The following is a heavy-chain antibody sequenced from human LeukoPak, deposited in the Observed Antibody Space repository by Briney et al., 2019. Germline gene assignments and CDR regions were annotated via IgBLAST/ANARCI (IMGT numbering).Heavy chain of an antibody. CDR3: ARETYNFWSGYPDY. CDR1: GGSFSGYY. Sequence: SETLSLTCAVYGGSFSGYYWSWIRQPPGKGLEWIGEINHSGSTNYNPSLKSRVTISVDTSKNQFSLKLTSVTAADTAVYYCARETYNFWSGYPDYWGQGALVTVSS. D-gene: IGHD3-3*01. J-gene: IGHJ4*02. CDR2: INHSGST. V-gene: IGHV4-34*01.